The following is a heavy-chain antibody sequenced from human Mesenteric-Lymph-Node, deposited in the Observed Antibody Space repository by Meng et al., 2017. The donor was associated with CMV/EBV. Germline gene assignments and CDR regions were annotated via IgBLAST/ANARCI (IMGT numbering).Heavy chain of an antibody. V-gene: IGHV3-7*01. D-gene: IGHD2-15*01. J-gene: IGHJ4*02. Sequence: GESLKISCAASGFTFSSYWMSWVRQAPGKGLEWVANIKQDGSEKYYVDSVKGRFTISRDNAKNSLYLEMNSLRDEDTAVYFCVRDRHRRGGTFEYWGQGTLVTVSS. CDR1: GFTFSSYW. CDR2: IKQDGSEK. CDR3: VRDRHRRGGTFEY.